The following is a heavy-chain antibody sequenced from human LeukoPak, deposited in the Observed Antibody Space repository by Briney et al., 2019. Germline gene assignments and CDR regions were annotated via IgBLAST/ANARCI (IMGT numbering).Heavy chain of an antibody. CDR3: ANARLGSSWYENFDY. CDR1: GFTFSSYA. CDR2: ISGSGGST. D-gene: IGHD6-13*01. V-gene: IGHV3-23*01. J-gene: IGHJ4*02. Sequence: GGSLRLSCAASGFTFSSYAMSWVRQAPGKGLEWVSAISGSGGSTYYADSVKGQFTISRDNPKNTLYLQMNSLRAEDTAVYYCANARLGSSWYENFDYWGQGTLVTVSS.